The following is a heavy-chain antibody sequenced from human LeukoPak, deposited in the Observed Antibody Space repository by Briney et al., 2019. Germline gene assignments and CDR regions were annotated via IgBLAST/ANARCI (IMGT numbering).Heavy chain of an antibody. D-gene: IGHD6-19*01. CDR2: INPSGGTT. J-gene: IGHJ4*02. CDR1: GYTFTSYY. V-gene: IGHV1-46*01. CDR3: ARAMSAYSSVLDY. Sequence: ASVKVSCKASGYTFTSYYMHWVRQAPGQGPEWMGIINPSGGTTSYAQNFQGRVTMTRDTSTSTVYMELSSLRSEDTAVYYCARAMSAYSSVLDYWGQGTLVTVSS.